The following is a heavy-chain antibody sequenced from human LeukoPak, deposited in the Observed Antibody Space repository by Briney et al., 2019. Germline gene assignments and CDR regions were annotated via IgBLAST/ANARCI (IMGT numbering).Heavy chain of an antibody. J-gene: IGHJ5*02. CDR2: IYTSGST. CDR3: ARGYYDFWSGLPDWFDR. D-gene: IGHD3-3*01. V-gene: IGHV4-4*07. CDR1: GGSISSYY. Sequence: TSETLSLTCTVSGGSISSYYWSWIRQPAGKGLEWIGRIYTSGSTNYNPSLKSRVTMSVDTSKNQFSLKLSSVTAADTAVYYCARGYYDFWSGLPDWFDRWGQGTLVTVSS.